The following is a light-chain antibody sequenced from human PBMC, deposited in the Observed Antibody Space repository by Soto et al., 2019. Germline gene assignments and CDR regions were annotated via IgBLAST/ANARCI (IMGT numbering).Light chain of an antibody. CDR2: DVS. CDR3: SSFTSSTTLI. J-gene: IGLJ2*01. V-gene: IGLV2-14*03. Sequence: QSALTQPASVSGSPGQSLTISCTGTSGDVGAYNYVSWYQQHPGKAPKLMIYDVSNRPSGVSNRFSGSKSGNTASLTISGLQAEDEADYYCSSFTSSTTLIFGGGTKVTVL. CDR1: SGDVGAYNY.